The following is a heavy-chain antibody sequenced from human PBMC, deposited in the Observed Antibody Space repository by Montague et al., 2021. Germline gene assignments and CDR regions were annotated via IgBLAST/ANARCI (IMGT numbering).Heavy chain of an antibody. Sequence: QSGAEVKKPGESLKISCKGFGFSIDDYWIAWVRQMPGRGLEWMGIIYPRDSDTRYNPSFQGQVSISADKFINIAYLQWSSLEASDTGIYYCARRGSVVATGNWFVPWGQGTRVTVSS. CDR1: GFSIDDYW. D-gene: IGHD2-15*01. V-gene: IGHV5-51*01. J-gene: IGHJ5*02. CDR2: IYPRDSDT. CDR3: ARRGSVVATGNWFVP.